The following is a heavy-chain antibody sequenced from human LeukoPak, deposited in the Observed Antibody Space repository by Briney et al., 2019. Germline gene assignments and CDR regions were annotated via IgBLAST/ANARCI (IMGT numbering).Heavy chain of an antibody. V-gene: IGHV3-30*04. J-gene: IGHJ4*02. D-gene: IGHD3-10*01. CDR3: ARGYMTMVRGVTTPTIDY. CDR2: ITYDGSNK. Sequence: PGGSLRLSCAASGFTFSSYAMHWVRQAPGKGLEWVAVITYDGSNKYYADSVKGRFTISRDNSKNTLYPQMNSLRAEDTAVYYCARGYMTMVRGVTTPTIDYWGQGTLVTVSS. CDR1: GFTFSSYA.